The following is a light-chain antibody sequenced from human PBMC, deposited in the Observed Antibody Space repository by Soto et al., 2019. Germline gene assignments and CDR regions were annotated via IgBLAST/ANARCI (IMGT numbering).Light chain of an antibody. CDR1: SSDVGAYNY. J-gene: IGLJ3*02. Sequence: QSALTQPASVSGSPGQSITISCTGTSSDVGAYNYVSWYQQHPGKAPKLMIYEVSNRPSGVSNRFSGSKSGNTASLTISGLQAEDEAHYYCSSYSSSSLRVFGGGTQLTV. V-gene: IGLV2-14*01. CDR2: EVS. CDR3: SSYSSSSLRV.